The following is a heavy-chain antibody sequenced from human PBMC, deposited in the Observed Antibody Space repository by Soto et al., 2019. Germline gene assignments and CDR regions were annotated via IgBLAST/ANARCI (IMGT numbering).Heavy chain of an antibody. CDR2: IIPILGIA. V-gene: IGHV1-69*08. D-gene: IGHD5-12*01. CDR3: ARDSGYDFGAFDI. CDR1: GGTFSSYT. Sequence: QVQLVQSGAEVKKPGSSVKVSCKAYGGTFSSYTISWGRQDPGQGLEWMGRIIPILGIANYAQKVQGRVTITADQSTSTAYMELSRLRSEDTSVYYCARDSGYDFGAFDIWGQGTMVTVSS. J-gene: IGHJ3*02.